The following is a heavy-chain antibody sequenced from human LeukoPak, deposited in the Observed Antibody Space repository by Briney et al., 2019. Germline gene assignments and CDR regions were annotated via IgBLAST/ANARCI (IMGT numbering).Heavy chain of an antibody. J-gene: IGHJ4*02. V-gene: IGHV3-23*01. D-gene: IGHD3-22*01. Sequence: TGGSLRLSCAASGFSLSSYAMSWVRQAPGKGLEWVSAITGSGDYTNFADSVKGRLTISRDNSKNTLYLQMNSLRAEDTAVYYCAKRSRDSSGYFDYWGQGSLVTVSS. CDR1: GFSLSSYA. CDR3: AKRSRDSSGYFDY. CDR2: ITGSGDYT.